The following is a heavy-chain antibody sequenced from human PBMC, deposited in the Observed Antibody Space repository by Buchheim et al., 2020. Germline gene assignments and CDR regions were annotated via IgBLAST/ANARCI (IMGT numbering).Heavy chain of an antibody. V-gene: IGHV3-74*01. D-gene: IGHD4-17*01. CDR3: AALTTVTTSFEH. Sequence: EVQLVESGGGLVQPGGSLRLSCSASGFTFSNFWMHWVRQAPGKGLVWVSHINTDDTNTNYADSVKGRFTISRDSAKNTLSLLMSSLTAEDTAVYYCAALTTVTTSFEHWGQGTL. CDR1: GFTFSNFW. J-gene: IGHJ4*02. CDR2: INTDDTNT.